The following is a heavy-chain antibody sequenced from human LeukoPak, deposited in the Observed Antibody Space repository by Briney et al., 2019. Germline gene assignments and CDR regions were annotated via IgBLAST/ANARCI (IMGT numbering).Heavy chain of an antibody. CDR2: IGTAGDT. V-gene: IGHV3-13*01. D-gene: IGHD3-9*01. Sequence: GGSLRLSCAASGFTFSSYDMHWVRQATGKGLEWVSAIGTAGDTYYPGSVKGRFTISRENAKNSLYLQMNSLRAGDTAVYHCARGFGYDILTGYLNWGQGTLVTVSS. CDR1: GFTFSSYD. CDR3: ARGFGYDILTGYLN. J-gene: IGHJ4*02.